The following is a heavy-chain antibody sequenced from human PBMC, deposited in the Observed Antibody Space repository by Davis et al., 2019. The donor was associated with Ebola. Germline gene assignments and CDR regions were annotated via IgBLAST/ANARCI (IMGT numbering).Heavy chain of an antibody. V-gene: IGHV3-53*05. D-gene: IGHD6-19*01. CDR2: IYDHST. CDR3: ATTQWLREFDN. CDR1: GFSVSSNH. Sequence: GGSLRLSCAASGFSVSSNHMSWVRQAPGKGLEWVSVIYDHSTAYADPARGRFIISRDKSNNTLYLEMNSLRVDDTAVYYCATTQWLREFDNWGQGTLVTVSS. J-gene: IGHJ4*02.